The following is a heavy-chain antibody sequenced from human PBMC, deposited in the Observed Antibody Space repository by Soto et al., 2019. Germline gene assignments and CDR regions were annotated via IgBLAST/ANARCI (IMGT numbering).Heavy chain of an antibody. CDR3: ARGITIFGVVIRYYYYYMDV. CDR1: GGSISSYY. V-gene: IGHV4-59*01. CDR2: IYYSGST. Sequence: SETLSLTCTVSGGSISSYYWSWIRQPPGKGLEWIGYIYYSGSTNYNPSLKSRVTISVDTSKNQFSLKLSSVTAADTAVYYCARGITIFGVVIRYYYYYMDVWGKGTTVTVSS. D-gene: IGHD3-3*01. J-gene: IGHJ6*03.